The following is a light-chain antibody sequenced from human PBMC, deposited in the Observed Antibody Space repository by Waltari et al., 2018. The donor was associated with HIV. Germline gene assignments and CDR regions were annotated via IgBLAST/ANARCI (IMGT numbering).Light chain of an antibody. CDR1: SSDVGGYNY. Sequence: QSALTQPASVSGSPGQSITISCTGTSSDVGGYNYVSWYQQHPGKAPKLMIYDVSKRPSGVSNRFSGSKSGNTASLTISGLQPEDEADYCCCSYASTTDTYVVFGGGTKLTVL. J-gene: IGLJ2*01. CDR3: CSYASTTDTYVV. V-gene: IGLV2-14*01. CDR2: DVS.